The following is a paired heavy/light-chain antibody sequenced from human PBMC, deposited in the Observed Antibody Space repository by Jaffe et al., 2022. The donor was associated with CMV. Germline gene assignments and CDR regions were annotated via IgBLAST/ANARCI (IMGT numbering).Heavy chain of an antibody. CDR1: GGSISSSTYY. V-gene: IGHV4-39*01. J-gene: IGHJ4*02. CDR2: AYYSGST. CDR3: ARQSPYCFGGSCYSVLGY. D-gene: IGHD2-15*01. Sequence: QLQLQESGPGLVKPSETLSLTCTVSGGSISSSTYYWGWIRQPPGKGLEWIGSAYYSGSTYYNPSLKSRVTISVDTSKNQFSLKLSSVTAADTAVYYCARQSPYCFGGSCYSVLGYWGQGTLVTVSA.
Light chain of an antibody. CDR1: QSISSY. CDR3: QQSYSTPALT. J-gene: IGKJ4*01. V-gene: IGKV1-39*01. Sequence: DIQMTQSPSSLSASVGDRVTITCRASQSISSYLNWYQQKPGKAPKLLIYAASSLQSGVPSRFSGSGSGTDFTLTISSLQPEDFAAYYCQQSYSTPALTFGGGTKVEIK. CDR2: AAS.